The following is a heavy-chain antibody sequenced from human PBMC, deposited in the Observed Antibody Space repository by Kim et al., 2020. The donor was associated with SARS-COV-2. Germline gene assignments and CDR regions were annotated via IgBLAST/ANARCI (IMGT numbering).Heavy chain of an antibody. CDR1: GFTFSSYA. J-gene: IGHJ4*02. D-gene: IGHD6-19*01. CDR3: ARGGGQWLDYFGDY. CDR2: ISYDGSNK. Sequence: GGSLRLSCAASGFTFSSYAMHWVRQAPGKGLEWVAVISYDGSNKYYADSVKGRFTISRDSSKSTLYLQINSLRAEDTAVYYCARGGGQWLDYFGDYWGQGTLVTVSS. V-gene: IGHV3-30*04.